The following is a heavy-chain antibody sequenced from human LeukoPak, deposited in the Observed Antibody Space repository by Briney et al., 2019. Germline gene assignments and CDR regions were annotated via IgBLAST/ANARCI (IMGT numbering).Heavy chain of an antibody. V-gene: IGHV1-69*13. CDR1: GGTFSSYA. CDR2: IIPFFGTA. J-gene: IGHJ4*02. Sequence: ASVKVSCKASGGTFSSYAISWVRQAPGQGLEWMGGIIPFFGTANYAQKFQGRVTITADESTSTAYMELSSLRSEDTAVYYCARESNYYGSGSHHTGDFDYWGQGTLVTVSS. CDR3: ARESNYYGSGSHHTGDFDY. D-gene: IGHD3-10*01.